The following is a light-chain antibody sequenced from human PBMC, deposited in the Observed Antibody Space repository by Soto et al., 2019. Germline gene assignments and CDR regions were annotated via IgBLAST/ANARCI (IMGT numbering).Light chain of an antibody. J-gene: IGLJ1*01. CDR1: ASDVGVYNY. V-gene: IGLV2-8*01. Sequence: QSALTQPPSASLSLGHSVTISCTGTASDVGVYNYVSWYQQHPGKAPKLMIYEVTKRPSGVPDRFSGSKSGNTASLTVSGLQAEDEADYYCSSYAGSSTLYVFGTGTKVTVL. CDR3: SSYAGSSTLYV. CDR2: EVT.